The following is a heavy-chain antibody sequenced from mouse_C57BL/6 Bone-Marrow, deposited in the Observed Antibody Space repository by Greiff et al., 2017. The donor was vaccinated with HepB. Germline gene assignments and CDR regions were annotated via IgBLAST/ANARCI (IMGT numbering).Heavy chain of an antibody. D-gene: IGHD1-1*01. CDR2: IWTGGGT. J-gene: IGHJ4*01. CDR1: GFSLTSYA. Sequence: VKVVESGPGLVAPSQSLSITCTVSGFSLTSYAISWVRQPPGKGLEWLGVIWTGGGTNYNSALNSRLSISKDNSKSQVFLKMNSLQTDDTARYYCARKGGSSLYYAMDYWGQGTSVTVSS. CDR3: ARKGGSSLYYAMDY. V-gene: IGHV2-9-1*01.